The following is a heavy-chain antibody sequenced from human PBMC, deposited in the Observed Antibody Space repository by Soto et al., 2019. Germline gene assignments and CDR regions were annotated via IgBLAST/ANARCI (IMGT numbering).Heavy chain of an antibody. Sequence: QVQLVQSGAEVKPPGASVNVSCKASGYIFTNYYIHWVRQTPGQGPEWIGVINTSRGLTTYSQRFQGRVSMTRDTSTTTVYMELSSLRSEDTATYYCARDGVPIAGRSGYFDYWGPGTEVTVSS. J-gene: IGHJ4*02. V-gene: IGHV1-46*01. CDR3: ARDGVPIAGRSGYFDY. CDR2: INTSRGLT. CDR1: GYIFTNYY. D-gene: IGHD6-19*01.